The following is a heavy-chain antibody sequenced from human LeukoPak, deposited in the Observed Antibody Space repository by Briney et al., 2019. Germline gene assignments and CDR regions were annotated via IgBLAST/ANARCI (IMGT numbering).Heavy chain of an antibody. Sequence: ASVKVSCKASGGTFSSYAISWVRQAPGQGLEWMGIINPSGGSTSYAQKFQGRVTMTRDMSTSTVYMELSSLRSEDTAVYYCARVANRLRSGSFDYWGQGTLVTVSS. CDR2: INPSGGST. CDR1: GGTFSSYA. J-gene: IGHJ4*02. V-gene: IGHV1-46*01. CDR3: ARVANRLRSGSFDY. D-gene: IGHD1-26*01.